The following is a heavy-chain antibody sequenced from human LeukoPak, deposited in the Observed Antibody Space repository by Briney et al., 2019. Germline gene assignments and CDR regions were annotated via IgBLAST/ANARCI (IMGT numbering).Heavy chain of an antibody. CDR3: AKDRSSGWYSFQH. Sequence: GGSLTLSCAGSGFTVSSYAMSWVRQAPGKGLEWVSAISGNGGSTYYTDSVKGRFTISRDNSKNTLYLQMNSLRPEDTAVYYCAKDRSSGWYSFQHWGQGTLVSVSS. CDR1: GFTVSSYA. J-gene: IGHJ1*01. CDR2: ISGNGGST. V-gene: IGHV3-23*01. D-gene: IGHD6-19*01.